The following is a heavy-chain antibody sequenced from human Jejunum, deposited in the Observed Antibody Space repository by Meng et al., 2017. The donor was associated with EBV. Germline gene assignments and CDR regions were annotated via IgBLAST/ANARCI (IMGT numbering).Heavy chain of an antibody. Sequence: QVQLLESGGGVVQPGRSLRLSCAASGFTFSNYGMHWVRQAPGKGLEWVALVSYNGNTENYADSVKGRFTISRDNSQNTLYLQVNSLRPEDTAVYYCLGTFALWGQGTMVTVSS. V-gene: IGHV3-30*03. D-gene: IGHD1-26*01. J-gene: IGHJ3*01. CDR3: LGTFAL. CDR1: GFTFSNYG. CDR2: VSYNGNTE.